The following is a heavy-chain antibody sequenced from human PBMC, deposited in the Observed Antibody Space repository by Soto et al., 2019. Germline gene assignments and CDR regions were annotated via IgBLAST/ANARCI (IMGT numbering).Heavy chain of an antibody. J-gene: IGHJ4*01. CDR2: IKQDGSEK. Sequence: EVQLVESGGGLVQPGGSLRLFCAASGFTFSSYWMSWVRQAPGKGLEWVANIKQDGSEKYYVDSVKGRFTISRDNAKNSLYLQMNSLRAEDTDVYYCAREKRVASLDYWGHGTLVTVSS. CDR3: AREKRVASLDY. D-gene: IGHD5-12*01. CDR1: GFTFSSYW. V-gene: IGHV3-7*03.